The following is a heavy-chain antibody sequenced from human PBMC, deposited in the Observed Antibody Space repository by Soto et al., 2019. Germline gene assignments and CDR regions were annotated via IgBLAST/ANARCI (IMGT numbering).Heavy chain of an antibody. V-gene: IGHV4-4*02. CDR2: IYHSGST. D-gene: IGHD6-13*01. CDR3: ARDLETAAGDVGSNWFDP. Sequence: QVQLQESGPGLVKPSGTLSLTCAVSGGSISSSNWWSWVRQPPGKGLEWIGEIYHSGSTNYNPSLKSRVTISVDKSKHQFSLKLSSVTAADTAVYYCARDLETAAGDVGSNWFDPWGQGTLVTVSS. J-gene: IGHJ5*02. CDR1: GGSISSSNW.